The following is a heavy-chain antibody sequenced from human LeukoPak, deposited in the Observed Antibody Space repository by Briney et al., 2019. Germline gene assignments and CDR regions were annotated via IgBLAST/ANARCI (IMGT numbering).Heavy chain of an antibody. D-gene: IGHD4-17*01. Sequence: ASVEVSCKASGYTFTSYDINWVRQATGQGLEWMGWMNPNSGNTGYAQKFQGRVTMTRNTSISTAYMELSSLRSEDTAVYYCARDDYGDYQFAFDIWGQGTMVTVSS. V-gene: IGHV1-8*01. CDR2: MNPNSGNT. J-gene: IGHJ3*02. CDR1: GYTFTSYD. CDR3: ARDDYGDYQFAFDI.